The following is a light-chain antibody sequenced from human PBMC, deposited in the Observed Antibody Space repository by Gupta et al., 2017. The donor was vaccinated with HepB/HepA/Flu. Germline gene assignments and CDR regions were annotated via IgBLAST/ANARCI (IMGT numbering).Light chain of an antibody. CDR2: EVS. Sequence: HSALTQPPSVSGAPGQQVPIPCPGTNSDIETYNRVSWYQQPPGTAPKLIIYEVSNRPSGVPDRFSGSKSGNTASLTISGLHTEDEADYYCSSSMSDSFLVFGGGTMLTVL. CDR3: SSSMSDSFLV. CDR1: NSDIETYNR. J-gene: IGLJ3*02. V-gene: IGLV2-18*02.